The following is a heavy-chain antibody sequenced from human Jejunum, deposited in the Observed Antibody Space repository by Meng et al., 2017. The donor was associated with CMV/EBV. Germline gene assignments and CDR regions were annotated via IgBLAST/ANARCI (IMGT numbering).Heavy chain of an antibody. D-gene: IGHD3-10*01. CDR3: ARASGFRGAKFDY. CDR1: GASISTYY. Sequence: LLLGSCPARVTPPRTLPPTCTVSGASISTYYWTRIRQPAGQGLEWIGHIYTGGATNYNPSLKSRVTMSVDTSKTQFFLRLNSVTAAATAVYFCARASGFRGAKFDYWGQGLLVTVSS. V-gene: IGHV4-4*07. J-gene: IGHJ4*02. CDR2: IYTGGAT.